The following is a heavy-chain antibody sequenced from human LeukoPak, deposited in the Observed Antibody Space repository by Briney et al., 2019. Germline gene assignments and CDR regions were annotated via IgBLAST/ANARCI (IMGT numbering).Heavy chain of an antibody. D-gene: IGHD2-15*01. CDR3: ARGGRRFDS. J-gene: IGHJ5*01. CDR1: GFTFCLYS. V-gene: IGHV3-21*01. Sequence: GGSLRLYCAASGFTFCLYSMNWVRQAPGKGLEWVLSFNSGRDYILYRISLRGRFSIYRDNAKDSVYLQMNSLRAEDTAVYSCARGGRRFDSWGQGTLVSVSS. CDR2: FNSGRDYI.